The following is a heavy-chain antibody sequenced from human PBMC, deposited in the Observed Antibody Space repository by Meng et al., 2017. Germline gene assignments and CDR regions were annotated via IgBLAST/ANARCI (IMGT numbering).Heavy chain of an antibody. V-gene: IGHV3-21*01. CDR3: ARDRLAGYCSSTSCYGFDM. Sequence: GESLKISCAASGFTFSSYSMNWVRQAPGKGLEWVSSISSSSSYIYYADSVKGRFTISRDNAKNSLYLQMNSLRAEDTALYYCARDRLAGYCSSTSCYGFDMWGQGTMVTVSS. CDR2: ISSSSSYI. CDR1: GFTFSSYS. J-gene: IGHJ3*02. D-gene: IGHD2-2*01.